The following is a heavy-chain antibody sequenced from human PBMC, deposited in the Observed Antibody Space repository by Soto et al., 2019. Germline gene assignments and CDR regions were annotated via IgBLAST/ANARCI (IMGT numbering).Heavy chain of an antibody. Sequence: QVHLVESGGGVVQPGGSVRLSCAASGFTFSHFGFHWVRQAPGKGLEWVAVIWSGGQNAYNGDSVKGRFTISRDDSKNTVYLQLDCMRAEYTAIYYSASDSSGGPTDFDYWGQGALVTIDS. CDR3: ASDSSGGPTDFDY. V-gene: IGHV3-33*01. D-gene: IGHD3-10*01. CDR1: GFTFSHFG. CDR2: IWSGGQNA. J-gene: IGHJ4*02.